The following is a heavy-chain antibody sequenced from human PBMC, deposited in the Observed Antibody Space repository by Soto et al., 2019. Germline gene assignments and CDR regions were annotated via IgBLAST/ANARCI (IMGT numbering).Heavy chain of an antibody. CDR3: ARVDYDSTYGFYYYGLDV. J-gene: IGHJ6*02. CDR1: GGTFSSYS. V-gene: IGHV1-69*01. D-gene: IGHD3-10*01. CDR2: IIPILNTA. Sequence: QVHLVQSGAEVKKPGSSVRVSCKTSGGTFSSYSFTWVRQAPGQGLEWMGEIIPILNTANFAQKFQSRVTIPADEPTSTVYMDLSSLSPDDTAVYYCARVDYDSTYGFYYYGLDVWGQGTTVTVSS.